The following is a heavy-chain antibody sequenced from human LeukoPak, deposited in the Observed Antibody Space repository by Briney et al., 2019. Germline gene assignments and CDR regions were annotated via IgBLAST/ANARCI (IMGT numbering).Heavy chain of an antibody. Sequence: ASVKVSCKASGYXFTGYYMHWVRQAPGQGLEWMGWINPNSGGTNYAQKFQGRVTMTRDTSISTAYMELSRLRSDDTAVYYCATTTSPRDWFDPWGQGTLVTVSS. CDR2: INPNSGGT. J-gene: IGHJ5*02. D-gene: IGHD2-2*01. V-gene: IGHV1-2*02. CDR3: ATTTSPRDWFDP. CDR1: GYXFTGYY.